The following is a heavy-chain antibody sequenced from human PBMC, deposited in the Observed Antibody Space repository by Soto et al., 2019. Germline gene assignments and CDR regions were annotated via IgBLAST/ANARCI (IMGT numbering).Heavy chain of an antibody. J-gene: IGHJ4*02. CDR1: GFTFSTYW. CDR2: IKQDGSEK. Sequence: EVQLVESGGGLVQPGGSLRLSCAASGFTFSTYWMSWVRQAPGKGLEWVANIKQDGSEKYYVDSVKGRFTISRDNAENSLYLQMNSLRAEDTAVYYCARDKNVFSSVYYPYYFDYWAQGTLVTVSS. CDR3: ARDKNVFSSVYYPYYFDY. D-gene: IGHD3-3*01. V-gene: IGHV3-7*01.